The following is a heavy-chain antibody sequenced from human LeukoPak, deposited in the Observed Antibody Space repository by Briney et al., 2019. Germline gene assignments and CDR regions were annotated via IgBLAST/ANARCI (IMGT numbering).Heavy chain of an antibody. J-gene: IGHJ6*02. CDR3: TRDLAAVPGPRMDV. V-gene: IGHV3-48*02. D-gene: IGHD6-19*01. CDR2: ITGSGGTT. CDR1: GFTFSSYS. Sequence: PSGGSLRLSCAASGFTFSSYSMNWVRQAPGTGLEWVSYITGSGGTTYYAASVKGRFTISRDNAKNSLYLQMDSLRDDDTAMYFCTRDLAAVPGPRMDVWGQGTTVTVSS.